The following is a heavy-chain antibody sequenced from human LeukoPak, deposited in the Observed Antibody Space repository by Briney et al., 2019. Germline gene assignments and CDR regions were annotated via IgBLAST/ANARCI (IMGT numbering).Heavy chain of an antibody. CDR2: IKQDGSEK. CDR3: ARLVGATHLDY. V-gene: IGHV3-7*05. Sequence: TGGSLRLSCASSGFTFSSNWMSWVRQAPGKGLEWVANIKQDGSEKYYVDSVKGRFTISRDNAKNLVFLRMSSLRAEDTAVYYCARLVGATHLDYWGQGTLVTVSS. CDR1: GFTFSSNW. J-gene: IGHJ4*02. D-gene: IGHD1-26*01.